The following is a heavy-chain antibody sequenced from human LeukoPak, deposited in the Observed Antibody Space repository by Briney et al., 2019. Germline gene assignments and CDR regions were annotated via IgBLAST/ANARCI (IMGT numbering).Heavy chain of an antibody. CDR2: TYYSGSI. CDR1: GSSISCYY. CDR3: ARENPSGYYNRPIDY. Sequence: SETLSVICTVSGSSISCYYWSWIRQPPGKGLEWIGDTYYSGSIKYNPSLKSRVTMSVDTSKNQFSLKLSSVTAADTAIYYCARENPSGYYNRPIDYWGQGTLVTVSS. D-gene: IGHD3-22*01. V-gene: IGHV4-59*01. J-gene: IGHJ4*02.